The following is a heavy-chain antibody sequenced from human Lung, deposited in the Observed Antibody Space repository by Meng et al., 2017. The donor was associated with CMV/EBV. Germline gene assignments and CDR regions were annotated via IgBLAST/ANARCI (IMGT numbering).Heavy chain of an antibody. D-gene: IGHD2-15*01. CDR1: RASISTYY. Sequence: SCTVSRASISTYYWSWIRQPPGKGLEWIGYFYYGGSTNYNPSLKSRVTILVDASKNQFSLKLSSVTAADTAIYYCARSGPCNGGICYSGKFDSWXQGTLVTVSS. J-gene: IGHJ5*01. V-gene: IGHV4-59*01. CDR2: FYYGGST. CDR3: ARSGPCNGGICYSGKFDS.